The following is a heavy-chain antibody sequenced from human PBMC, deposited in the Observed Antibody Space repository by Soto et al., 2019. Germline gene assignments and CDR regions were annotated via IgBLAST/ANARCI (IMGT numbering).Heavy chain of an antibody. D-gene: IGHD3-22*01. J-gene: IGHJ6*02. CDR3: ARDRTVKITXIAYYGMDV. CDR2: ISYDGSNK. V-gene: IGHV3-30-3*01. Sequence: QVQLVESGGGVVQPGRSLRLSCAASGFTFSSYAMHWVRQAPGKGLEWVAVISYDGSNKYYADSVKGRFTISRDNSKNTLYLQMNSLRAEDTAVYYCARDRTVKITXIAYYGMDVWGQGTTVTVSS. CDR1: GFTFSSYA.